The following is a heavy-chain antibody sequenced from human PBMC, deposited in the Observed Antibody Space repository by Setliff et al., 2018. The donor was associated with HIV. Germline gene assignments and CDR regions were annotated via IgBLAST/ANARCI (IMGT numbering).Heavy chain of an antibody. CDR1: GGSISSYY. Sequence: PSETLSLTCTVSGGSISSYYWSWIRQPPGKGLEWIGYIYYSGSTNYNPSLKSRVTISVDTSKNQFSLKLSSVTAADTAVYYCARHGYSSHVGAFDIWGQGTMVTVS. J-gene: IGHJ3*02. CDR2: IYYSGST. D-gene: IGHD6-13*01. V-gene: IGHV4-59*08. CDR3: ARHGYSSHVGAFDI.